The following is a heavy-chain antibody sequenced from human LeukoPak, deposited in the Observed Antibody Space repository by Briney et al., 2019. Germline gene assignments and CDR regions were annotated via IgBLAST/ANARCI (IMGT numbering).Heavy chain of an antibody. V-gene: IGHV3-23*01. CDR1: GFNFNNYA. CDR3: AKDIVVEAANGGTFDY. CDR2: ISGSGGST. D-gene: IGHD2-15*01. J-gene: IGHJ4*02. Sequence: TGGSLRLSCSASGFNFNNYAMNWVRQTPGKGLEWVSAISGSGGSTYYADSVKGRFTFSRDNSKNTLYLQMNSLRAEDTAVYYCAKDIVVEAANGGTFDYWGQGTLVTVSS.